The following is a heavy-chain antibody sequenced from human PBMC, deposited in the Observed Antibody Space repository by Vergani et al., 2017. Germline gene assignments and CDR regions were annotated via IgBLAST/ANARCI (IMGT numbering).Heavy chain of an antibody. D-gene: IGHD2-2*01. J-gene: IGHJ4*02. CDR1: GYTFTSYG. CDR3: ARDLLGYCSSTSCYPTYFDY. V-gene: IGHV1-18*01. Sequence: QVQLVQSGAEVKKPGASVKVSCKASGYTFTSYGISWVRQAPGQGLEWMGWISAYNGNTNYAQKLQGRVTMTTDTSTRTAYMEMRSLRSDDTAVYYCARDLLGYCSSTSCYPTYFDYWGQGTLVTVSS. CDR2: ISAYNGNT.